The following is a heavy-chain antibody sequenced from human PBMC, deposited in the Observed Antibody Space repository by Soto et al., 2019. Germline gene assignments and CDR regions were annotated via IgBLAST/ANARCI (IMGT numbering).Heavy chain of an antibody. V-gene: IGHV2-5*02. J-gene: IGHJ6*04. Sequence: QITLKESGPTLVKPTQTLTLTCSVSGFSLNTGGLGVGWIRQPPGKALEWLALIYWDDDKRYSPSLRNRLSISKDTSNNLVVFTMTNMDPVDTATYYCIHSRCGGDCLRYYSSHYYDGLDVWGQRAHGHRLL. D-gene: IGHD2-21*02. CDR3: IHSRCGGDCLRYYSSHYYDGLDV. CDR1: GFSLNTGGLG. CDR2: IYWDDDK.